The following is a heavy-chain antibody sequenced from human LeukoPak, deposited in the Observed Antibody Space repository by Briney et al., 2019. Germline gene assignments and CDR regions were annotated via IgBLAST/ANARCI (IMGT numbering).Heavy chain of an antibody. CDR1: GGSISSGSYY. J-gene: IGHJ5*02. CDR2: IYTSGST. D-gene: IGHD2/OR15-2a*01. V-gene: IGHV4-61*02. CDR3: ARFLTRFDP. Sequence: SQTLSLTCTVSGGSISSGSYYWSWIRQLAGKGLEWIGRIYTSGSTNYNPSLKSRVTISVDTSKNQFSLKLSSVTAADTAVYYCARFLTRFDPWGQGTLVTVSS.